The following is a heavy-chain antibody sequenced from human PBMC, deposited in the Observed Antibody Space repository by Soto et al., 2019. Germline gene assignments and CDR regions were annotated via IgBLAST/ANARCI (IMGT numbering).Heavy chain of an antibody. Sequence: QLQLQESGPGLVKPSETLSLTCTVSGGSISSSSYYWGWIRQPPGKGLEWIGSIYYSASTYYNPSLKSRVTISVDTSKNQFSLKLSSVTAADTAVYYCASSPPIVAFDICGQGTMVTVAS. CDR1: GGSISSSSYY. CDR3: ASSPPIVAFDI. V-gene: IGHV4-39*01. D-gene: IGHD3-16*02. J-gene: IGHJ3*02. CDR2: IYYSAST.